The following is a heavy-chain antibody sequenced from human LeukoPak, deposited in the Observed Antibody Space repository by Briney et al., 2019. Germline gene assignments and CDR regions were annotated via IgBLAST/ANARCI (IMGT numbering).Heavy chain of an antibody. D-gene: IGHD2-2*01. CDR3: ARGSVVVPAAMLGFDYYYYGMDV. CDR1: GGSFSGYY. CDR2: INHSGST. Sequence: PSETLSLTCAVYGGSFSGYYWSWIRQPPGKGLEWIGEINHSGSTNYNPSLKSRVTISADTSKNQFSLKLSSVTAADTAVYYCARGSVVVPAAMLGFDYYYYGMDVWGQGTTVTVSS. J-gene: IGHJ6*02. V-gene: IGHV4-34*01.